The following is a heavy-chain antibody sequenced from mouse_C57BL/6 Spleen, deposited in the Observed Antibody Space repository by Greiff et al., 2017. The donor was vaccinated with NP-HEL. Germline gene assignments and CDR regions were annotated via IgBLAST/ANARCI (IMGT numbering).Heavy chain of an antibody. CDR3: DPTVVEPYWYFDV. Sequence: VQLQQSVAELVWPGASVKLSCTASGFNIKNTYMHWVKQRPEQGLEWIGRIDPANGNTKYAPKFQGKATITADTSSNTAYLQLSSLTSEDTDIYYCDPTVVEPYWYFDVWGTGTTVTVSS. CDR1: GFNIKNTY. CDR2: IDPANGNT. D-gene: IGHD1-1*01. J-gene: IGHJ1*03. V-gene: IGHV14-3*01.